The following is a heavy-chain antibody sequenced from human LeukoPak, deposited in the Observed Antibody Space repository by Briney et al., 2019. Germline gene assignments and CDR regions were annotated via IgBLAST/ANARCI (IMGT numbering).Heavy chain of an antibody. CDR2: INTDGSRT. Sequence: GGSLRLSCAASGFTFSNYWMHWDRQAPGKGLVWVSRINTDGSRTSYADSVKGRFTISRDNAKNTLYLQMNSLRVEDMAVYYCARDRNSMMRAWFDPWGQGTLVTVSS. V-gene: IGHV3-74*01. J-gene: IGHJ5*02. D-gene: IGHD2/OR15-2a*01. CDR3: ARDRNSMMRAWFDP. CDR1: GFTFSNYW.